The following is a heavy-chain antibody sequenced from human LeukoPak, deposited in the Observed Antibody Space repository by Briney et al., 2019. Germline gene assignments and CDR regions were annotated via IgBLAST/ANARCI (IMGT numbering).Heavy chain of an antibody. Sequence: ASVKVSCKASGGTFRSYVISWVRQAPGQGLEWMGGIIPIFGTANYAQKFQGRVTITADESTSTAYMELSSLRSEDTAVYYCARVPYCSGGSCLLRGYYFDYWGQGTLVTVSS. CDR1: GGTFRSYV. V-gene: IGHV1-69*13. CDR3: ARVPYCSGGSCLLRGYYFDY. D-gene: IGHD2-15*01. J-gene: IGHJ4*02. CDR2: IIPIFGTA.